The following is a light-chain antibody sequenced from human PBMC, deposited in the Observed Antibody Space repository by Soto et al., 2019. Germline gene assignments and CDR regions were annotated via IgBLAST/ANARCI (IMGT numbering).Light chain of an antibody. CDR2: DAS. CDR1: QSVSSSY. Sequence: EVMVSQSPSTLSLSPGERATLSCRASQSVSSSYLAWYQQKPGLAPRLLIYDASSRATGIPDRFSGSGSGTDFTLTISRLEPEDFAVYYCQQYGSSITFGQGTRLEIK. J-gene: IGKJ5*01. V-gene: IGKV3D-20*01. CDR3: QQYGSSIT.